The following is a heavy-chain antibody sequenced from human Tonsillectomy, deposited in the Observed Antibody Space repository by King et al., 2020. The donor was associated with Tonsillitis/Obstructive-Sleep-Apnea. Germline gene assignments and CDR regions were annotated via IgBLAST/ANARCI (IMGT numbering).Heavy chain of an antibody. CDR1: GYSFSNYW. Sequence: VQLVESGAEVKKPGESLRISCQGSGYSFSNYWISWVRQMPGKGLEWMGRNDPSDSYVNSSPSFQGHVIISVDRSINTAYLQWSSLKASDTAIYYCARLVDTAMDSDFYYGMDVWGQGTTVTVSS. V-gene: IGHV5-10-1*03. D-gene: IGHD5-18*01. CDR2: NDPSDSYV. J-gene: IGHJ6*02. CDR3: ARLVDTAMDSDFYYGMDV.